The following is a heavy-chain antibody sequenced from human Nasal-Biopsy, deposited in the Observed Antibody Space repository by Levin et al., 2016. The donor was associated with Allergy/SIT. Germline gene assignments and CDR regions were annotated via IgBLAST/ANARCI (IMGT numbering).Heavy chain of an antibody. D-gene: IGHD3-10*01. CDR2: IHDSGST. CDR1: GGSISNYY. Sequence: GSLRLSCTVSGGSISNYYWSWVRQSPGKGLEWIGYIHDSGSTNYNPSLKSRVTTSVDTAKKQFSLKMSSVTAADTAVYYCARGLFRGMVGGAPQDIYYYYMDVWATGTTVTVSS. J-gene: IGHJ6*03. V-gene: IGHV4-59*13. CDR3: ARGLFRGMVGGAPQDIYYYYMDV.